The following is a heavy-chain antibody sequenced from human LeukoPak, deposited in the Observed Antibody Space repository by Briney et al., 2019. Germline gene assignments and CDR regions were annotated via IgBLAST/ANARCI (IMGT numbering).Heavy chain of an antibody. J-gene: IGHJ6*02. CDR2: IYHSGSP. CDR1: GGSTSSYY. Sequence: SETLSLTCTVSGGSTSSYYWNWIRQPPGKGLEWLGYIYHSGSPIYNPSLKSRVSISLDPSKDQFSLRLNSVTAADTAVYYCAXXXXXELEHLRDYYGMDVWGQGTTVIVSS. V-gene: IGHV4-59*01. CDR3: AXXXXXELEHLRDYYGMDV. D-gene: IGHD1-1*01.